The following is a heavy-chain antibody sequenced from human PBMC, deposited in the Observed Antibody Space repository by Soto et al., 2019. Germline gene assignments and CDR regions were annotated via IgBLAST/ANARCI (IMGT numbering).Heavy chain of an antibody. V-gene: IGHV4-61*01. CDR1: GDSVTSGNYY. J-gene: IGHJ5*01. CDR2: IYYSGNT. CDR3: ARIPVDTYMIYWSDP. Sequence: LSLTFTVSGDSVTSGNYYWSWIRQPPGKGLEWIGYIYYSGNTNYSPSLKNRVTISLDTSKNQFSLNLNSVTAADTAVYYCARIPVDTYMIYWSDPWGQGTLVTVSS. D-gene: IGHD5-18*01.